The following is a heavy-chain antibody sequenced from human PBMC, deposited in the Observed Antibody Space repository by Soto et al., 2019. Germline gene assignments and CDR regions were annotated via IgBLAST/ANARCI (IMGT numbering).Heavy chain of an antibody. Sequence: GGSLRLSCAASGFTFSSYAMSWVRQAPGKGLEWVSAISGSGGSTYYADSVKGRFTISRDNSKNTLYLQMNSLRAEDTAVYYCAKDRYSSGWTSTEDYWGQGTLVTVSS. CDR2: ISGSGGST. V-gene: IGHV3-23*01. D-gene: IGHD6-19*01. J-gene: IGHJ4*02. CDR3: AKDRYSSGWTSTEDY. CDR1: GFTFSSYA.